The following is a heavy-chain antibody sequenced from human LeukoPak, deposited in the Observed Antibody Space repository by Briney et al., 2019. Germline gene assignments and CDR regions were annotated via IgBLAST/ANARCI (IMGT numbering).Heavy chain of an antibody. J-gene: IGHJ4*02. CDR3: AGHHPRNTVDF. CDR2: VNHSGST. CDR1: GGSFSGYY. D-gene: IGHD2/OR15-2a*01. Sequence: SETLSLTCAVYGGSFSGYYWTWIRQPPGKGLEWIGEVNHSGSTNYNPSLKSRVTISVDTSKNQFSLKLSSVTAADTAVYYCAGHHPRNTVDFWGQGTLVTVSS. V-gene: IGHV4-34*01.